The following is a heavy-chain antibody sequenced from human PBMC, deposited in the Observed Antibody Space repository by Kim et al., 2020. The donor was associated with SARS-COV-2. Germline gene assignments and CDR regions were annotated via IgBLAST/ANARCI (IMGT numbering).Heavy chain of an antibody. V-gene: IGHV3-21*01. Sequence: GGSLRLSCAASGFTFSSYSMNWVRQAPGKGLEWVSSISSSSSYIYYADSVKGRFTISRDNAKNSLYLQMNSLRAEDTAVYYCARDSVAAQFWVVGYYYYYMDVWGKGTTVTVSS. D-gene: IGHD6-6*01. CDR3: ARDSVAAQFWVVGYYYYYMDV. J-gene: IGHJ6*03. CDR1: GFTFSSYS. CDR2: ISSSSSYI.